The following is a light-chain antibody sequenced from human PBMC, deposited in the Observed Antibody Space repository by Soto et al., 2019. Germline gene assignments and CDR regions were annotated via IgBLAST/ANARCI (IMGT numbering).Light chain of an antibody. J-gene: IGKJ4*01. CDR2: TVS. CDR3: MQRIEFPLT. V-gene: IGKV2-40*01. Sequence: DIVMTQTPLSLTVTPGEPASISCRFSQSLLDSDDGNTYLDWYLQKPGQSPQLLIYTVSYRASGVPDRFSGSGSGTEFTLKISRVEAEDVGVYYCMQRIEFPLTFGGGTKVEIK. CDR1: QSLLDSDDGNTY.